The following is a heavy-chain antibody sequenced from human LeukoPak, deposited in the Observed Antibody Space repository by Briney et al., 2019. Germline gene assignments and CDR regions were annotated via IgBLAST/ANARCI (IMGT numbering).Heavy chain of an antibody. CDR2: ISDDGRRK. J-gene: IGHJ4*02. D-gene: IGHD4-17*01. CDR1: GFSFISYG. V-gene: IGHV3-30*18. CDR3: AKRPSDYGDYVSYFDY. Sequence: PGGSLRLSCAASGFSFISYGMHWVRQAPGKGLEWVGVISDDGRRKDYADSVKGRFTLSRDNSKDTLYLQMNSLRAEDTAVYYCAKRPSDYGDYVSYFDYWGQGTLVTVSS.